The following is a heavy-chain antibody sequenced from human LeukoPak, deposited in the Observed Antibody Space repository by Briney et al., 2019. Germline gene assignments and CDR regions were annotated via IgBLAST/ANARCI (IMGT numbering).Heavy chain of an antibody. CDR3: AREIRGDTAFDY. CDR2: ISYDGTNK. D-gene: IGHD5-18*01. V-gene: IGHV3-30*03. J-gene: IGHJ4*02. Sequence: GGSLRLSCAASGFTFNSYAMHWVRQAPGKGLEWVALISYDGTNKYYADSVKGRFTFSRDNSKNTLYLQMNSLRAEDTAVYYCAREIRGDTAFDYWGQGTLVTVSS. CDR1: GFTFNSYA.